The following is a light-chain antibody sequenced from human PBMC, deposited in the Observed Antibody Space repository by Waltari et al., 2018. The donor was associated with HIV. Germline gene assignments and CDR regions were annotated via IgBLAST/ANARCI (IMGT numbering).Light chain of an antibody. J-gene: IGLJ2*01. CDR2: VDSDGSH. Sequence: PVVTQSSSASASLGASVRLTCTLSSGHSSFAIAWHQQLPEKGRQFLLKVDSDGSHIRGDGIPDRFSGSSSGTERYLTISNLQSDDEADYYCQTWGAGAVVFGGGTRLTVL. CDR3: QTWGAGAVV. V-gene: IGLV4-69*01. CDR1: SGHSSFA.